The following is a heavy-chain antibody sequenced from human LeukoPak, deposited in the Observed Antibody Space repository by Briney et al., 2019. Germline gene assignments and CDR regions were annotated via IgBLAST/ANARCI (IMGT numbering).Heavy chain of an antibody. CDR2: ISSSSDYI. J-gene: IGHJ4*02. V-gene: IGHV3-21*01. CDR3: ARLGGQWLQRPNDY. D-gene: IGHD6-19*01. Sequence: PGGSLRLSCAASGFTFSSYSINWVRQAPGKGLEWVSSISSSSDYIYYEDSLQGRFTISSDNAKNSLYLQMDSLRPDDHAVYYCARLGGQWLQRPNDYWGQGTLVTVSS. CDR1: GFTFSSYS.